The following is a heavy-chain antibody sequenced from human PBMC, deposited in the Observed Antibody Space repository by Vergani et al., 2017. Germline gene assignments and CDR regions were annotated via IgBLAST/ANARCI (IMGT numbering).Heavy chain of an antibody. J-gene: IGHJ4*02. D-gene: IGHD6-13*01. CDR1: GFTVSSNY. Sequence: EVQLVESGGGLVQPGGSLRLSCAASGFTVSSNYMSWVRQAPGKGLEWVSVISGSGGSTYYADSVKGRFTISRDNSKNTLYLQMNSLRAEDTAVYYCANLPSIAAAGDFDYWGQGTLVTVSS. V-gene: IGHV3-23*04. CDR3: ANLPSIAAAGDFDY. CDR2: ISGSGGST.